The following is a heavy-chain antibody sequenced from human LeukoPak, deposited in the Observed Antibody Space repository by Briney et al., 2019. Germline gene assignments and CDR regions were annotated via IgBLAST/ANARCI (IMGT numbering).Heavy chain of an antibody. CDR2: INPNSGGT. Sequence: ATVKVSCKASGYTFTDYYMHWVRQAPGQGLEWMGWINPNSGGTNYAQKFQGRVTMTRDTSISTAYMELSRLRSDDTAVYYCARSKVGAPPIHYWGQGTLVTVSS. CDR3: ARSKVGAPPIHY. J-gene: IGHJ4*02. CDR1: GYTFTDYY. D-gene: IGHD1-26*01. V-gene: IGHV1-2*02.